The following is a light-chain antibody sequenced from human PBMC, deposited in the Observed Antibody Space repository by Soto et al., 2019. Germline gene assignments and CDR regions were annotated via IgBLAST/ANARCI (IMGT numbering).Light chain of an antibody. CDR2: GAS. V-gene: IGKV3-20*01. CDR1: RSVSSSY. CDR3: QHYGSSPPSWT. J-gene: IGKJ1*01. Sequence: ETVLTQSPGTLSLSPGERATLFCRASRSVSSSYLAWYQQKPGQAPRLLIYGASSRATGIPDRFSGSGSGTDFTLTITRLEPEDFAVYYCQHYGSSPPSWTFGQGTKVEIK.